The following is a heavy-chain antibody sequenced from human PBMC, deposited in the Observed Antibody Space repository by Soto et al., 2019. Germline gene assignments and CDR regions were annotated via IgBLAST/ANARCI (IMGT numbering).Heavy chain of an antibody. D-gene: IGHD4-17*01. V-gene: IGHV4-34*01. CDR3: ARSQKKDYGDDHYYYGMDV. Sequence: PSETLSLTCAVYGGSFSGYYWSWIRQPPGKGLEWIGEINHSGSTNYNPSLKSRVTISVDTSKNQFSLKLSSVTAADTAVYYCARSQKKDYGDDHYYYGMDVWGQGTTVTVSS. CDR1: GGSFSGYY. CDR2: INHSGST. J-gene: IGHJ6*02.